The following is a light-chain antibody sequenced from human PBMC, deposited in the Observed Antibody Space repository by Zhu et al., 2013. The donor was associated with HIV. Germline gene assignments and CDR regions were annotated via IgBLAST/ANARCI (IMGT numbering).Light chain of an antibody. CDR3: QQRTNWPPTWT. V-gene: IGKV3D-20*02. Sequence: EIVMTQSPATLSVSPGERATLSCTASQSVSSSYLTWYQQRPGQAPRLLIFGASSRASGIPDRFSGSGSGTDFTLTISSLEPEDFAVYYCQQRTNWPPTWTFGQGTKV. J-gene: IGKJ1*01. CDR1: QSVSSSY. CDR2: GAS.